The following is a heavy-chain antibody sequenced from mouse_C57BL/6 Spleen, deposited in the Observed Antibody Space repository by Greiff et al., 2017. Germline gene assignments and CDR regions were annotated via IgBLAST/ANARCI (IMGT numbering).Heavy chain of an antibody. J-gene: IGHJ4*01. CDR2: ISSGGDYI. V-gene: IGHV5-9-1*02. Sequence: EVHLVESGEGLVKPGGSLKLSCAASGFTFSSYAMSWVRQTPEKRLEWVAYISSGGDYIYYADTVKGRFTISRVNARHTLYLQMSSLKSEDTAMYYCTREGPLYAMDYWGQGTSVTVSS. CDR1: GFTFSSYA. CDR3: TREGPLYAMDY. D-gene: IGHD3-3*01.